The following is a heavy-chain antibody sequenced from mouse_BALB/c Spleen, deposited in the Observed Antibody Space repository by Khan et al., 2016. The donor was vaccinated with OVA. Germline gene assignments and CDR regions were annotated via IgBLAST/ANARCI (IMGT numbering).Heavy chain of an antibody. CDR2: INPNNGDT. D-gene: IGHD1-1*02. CDR3: TRSGCGAFPY. V-gene: IGHV1S81*02. Sequence: QVQLQQSGAELVKPGASVKLSCKASGYIFTSYYMYWVKQRPGQGLEWIGEINPNNGDTNFNEKFKTKATLTVDKSSSTAYMQLSSLTSEDSAVYYCTRSGCGAFPYWGQGTLVTVSA. CDR1: GYIFTSYY. J-gene: IGHJ3*01.